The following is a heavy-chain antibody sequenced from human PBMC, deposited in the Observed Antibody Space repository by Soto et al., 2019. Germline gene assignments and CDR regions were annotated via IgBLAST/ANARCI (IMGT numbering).Heavy chain of an antibody. D-gene: IGHD6-13*01. CDR3: ARVYRQSGYSSSWVFDY. CDR2: IFYSGST. Sequence: QVQLQESGPGLVKPSQTLSLICTVSGGSINSGGYYWNWIRQHPGKGLEWIGYIFYSGSTYYNPFLSSRVTLAADTSENQFSLNLSAVTAADTAVYFCARVYRQSGYSSSWVFDYWGQGTLGNVSS. J-gene: IGHJ4*02. CDR1: GGSINSGGYY. V-gene: IGHV4-31*03.